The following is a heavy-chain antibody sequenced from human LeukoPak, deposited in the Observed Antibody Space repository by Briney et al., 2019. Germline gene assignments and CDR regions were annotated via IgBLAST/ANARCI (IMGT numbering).Heavy chain of an antibody. CDR2: ISGSGGST. CDR1: GFTFSSYA. CDR3: AKALTIFGVVITNYFDY. V-gene: IGHV3-23*01. D-gene: IGHD3-3*01. J-gene: IGHJ4*02. Sequence: GGSLRLSCAASGFTFSSYAMSWVRQARGKGLEWVSAISGSGGSTYYADSVKGRFTISRDNSKNTLYLQMNSLRAEDTAVYYCAKALTIFGVVITNYFDYWGQGPLVTVSS.